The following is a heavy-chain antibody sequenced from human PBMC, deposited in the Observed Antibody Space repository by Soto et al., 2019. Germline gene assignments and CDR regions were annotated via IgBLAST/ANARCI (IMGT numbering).Heavy chain of an antibody. J-gene: IGHJ4*02. Sequence: SLRLSCATSGFTFSNAWMTWVRQAPGKGLEWVGRIKSKADGGTIDYAASVKGRLTISRDDSENTLFLQMNSLKTEDTAVYYCTTYLTIFGDFQGYWGQGTVVTVSS. D-gene: IGHD3-3*01. CDR1: GFTFSNAW. CDR2: IKSKADGGTI. V-gene: IGHV3-15*01. CDR3: TTYLTIFGDFQGY.